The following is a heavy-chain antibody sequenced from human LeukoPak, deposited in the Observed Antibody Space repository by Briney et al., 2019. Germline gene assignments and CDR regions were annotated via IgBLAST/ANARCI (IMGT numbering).Heavy chain of an antibody. D-gene: IGHD3-10*01. CDR3: ARDRGSGSYGIFDY. Sequence: PGGSLRLSCAAPGFTFSSYSMNWVRQAPGKGLEWVSSISSSSSYIYYADSVKGRFTISRDNAKNSLYLQMNSLRAEDTAVYYCARDRGSGSYGIFDYWGQGTLVTVSS. CDR1: GFTFSSYS. V-gene: IGHV3-21*01. CDR2: ISSSSSYI. J-gene: IGHJ4*02.